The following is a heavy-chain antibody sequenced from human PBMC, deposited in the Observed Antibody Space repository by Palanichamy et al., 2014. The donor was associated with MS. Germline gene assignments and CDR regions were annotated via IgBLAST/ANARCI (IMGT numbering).Heavy chain of an antibody. V-gene: IGHV1-46*03. D-gene: IGHD3-22*01. CDR2: INPSGGST. CDR1: GYTFTSYS. J-gene: IGHJ6*02. Sequence: QVRLVQSGAEVKKPGASVKISCKASGYTFTSYSIHWVRQAPGQGLEWMGIINPSGGSTNYAQKFQGRVTMTRDTSTSTVYMELSSLRSEDTAVYYCARGGKYYYNSSGYYYNYYYYYGMDVWGQGTTVTVSS. CDR3: ARGGKYYYNSSGYYYNYYYYYGMDV.